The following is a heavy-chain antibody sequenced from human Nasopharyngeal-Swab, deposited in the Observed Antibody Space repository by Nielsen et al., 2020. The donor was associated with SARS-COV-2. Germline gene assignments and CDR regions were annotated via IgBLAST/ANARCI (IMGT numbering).Heavy chain of an antibody. CDR3: ARSGQWLVQDY. V-gene: IGHV3-33*01. CDR2: IWYDGSNK. J-gene: IGHJ4*02. CDR1: GFTFSSYG. D-gene: IGHD6-19*01. Sequence: GGSLRLSCAASGFTFSSYGMHWVRQAPGKGLEWVAVIWYDGSNKYYADSVKGRFTISRDNSKNTLYLQMNSLRAEDTAVYYCARSGQWLVQDYWGQGTLATVSS.